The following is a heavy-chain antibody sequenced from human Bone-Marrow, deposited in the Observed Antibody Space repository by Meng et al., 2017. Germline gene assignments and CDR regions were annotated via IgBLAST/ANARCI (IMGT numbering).Heavy chain of an antibody. D-gene: IGHD3-22*01. J-gene: IGHJ4*02. CDR3: ARRSNDYYDSSGYYFDY. CDR1: GFTFSSYG. V-gene: IGHV3-30*19. Sequence: GESLKISCAASGFTFSSYGMHWVRQAPGKGLEWVAVIWYDGSNKYYADSVKGRFTISRDNSKNTLYLQMNSLRAEDTAVYYCARRSNDYYDSSGYYFDYWGQGTLVTVSS. CDR2: IWYDGSNK.